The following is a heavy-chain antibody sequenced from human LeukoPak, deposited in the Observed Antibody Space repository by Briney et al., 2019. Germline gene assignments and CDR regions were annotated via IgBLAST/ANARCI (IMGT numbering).Heavy chain of an antibody. D-gene: IGHD2-15*01. J-gene: IGHJ4*02. V-gene: IGHV4-59*01. Sequence: SETLSLTCTVSGGSISSYYWSWIRQPPGKGLEWIGYIYYSGSTNYNPSLKSRVTISVDTSKNQFSLKLSSVTAADTAVYYCAREGYCSGGSCYWLFDYWGQGTLATVSS. CDR2: IYYSGST. CDR3: AREGYCSGGSCYWLFDY. CDR1: GGSISSYY.